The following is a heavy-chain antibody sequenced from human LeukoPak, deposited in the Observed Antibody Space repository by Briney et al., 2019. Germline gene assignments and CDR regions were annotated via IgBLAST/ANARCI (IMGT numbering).Heavy chain of an antibody. CDR3: ATVAAAGSGSDDILTGYYDN. Sequence: GGSLRLSCAASEFTFSDYYMTWIRQGPGKGLEWLSYISDSGSTMYYADSLKGRFTISRDNAKNSLFLQMNSLRADDTAVYYCATVAAAGSGSDDILTGYYDNWGQGTLVTVST. CDR1: EFTFSDYY. D-gene: IGHD3-9*01. J-gene: IGHJ4*02. CDR2: ISDSGSTM. V-gene: IGHV3-11*01.